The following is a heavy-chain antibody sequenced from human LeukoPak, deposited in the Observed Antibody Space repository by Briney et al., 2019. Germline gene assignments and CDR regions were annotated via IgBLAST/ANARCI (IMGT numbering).Heavy chain of an antibody. J-gene: IGHJ4*02. Sequence: PGGSLRLFCAASGFIFGDYYMSWIRQSPGRGLEWVSYISTGGSATWYADSVEGRFTISRDNTKDSLYLQMTSLGAEDSAVYYCTGSAPRTVATHYWGQGTTVIVSS. CDR3: TGSAPRTVATHY. V-gene: IGHV3-11*04. D-gene: IGHD1-14*01. CDR2: ISTGGSAT. CDR1: GFIFGDYY.